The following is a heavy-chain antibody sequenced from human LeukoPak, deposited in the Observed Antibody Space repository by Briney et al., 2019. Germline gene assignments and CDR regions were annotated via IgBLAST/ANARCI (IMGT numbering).Heavy chain of an antibody. D-gene: IGHD4-17*01. V-gene: IGHV3-48*01. CDR1: GVTFSSYS. CDR3: ARVRNLRGDY. J-gene: IGHJ4*02. Sequence: GGSLRLSCAASGVTFSSYSMNWVRQAPGEGLEWVSYISSGSSTIYYADSVKGRFTISRDNAKNSLYLQMNSLRAEDTAVYYSARVRNLRGDYWGQGTLVTVSS. CDR2: ISSGSSTI.